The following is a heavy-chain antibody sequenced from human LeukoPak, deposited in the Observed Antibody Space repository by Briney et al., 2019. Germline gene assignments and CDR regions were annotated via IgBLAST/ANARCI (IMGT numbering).Heavy chain of an antibody. CDR2: ISSSGGNT. D-gene: IGHD4-17*01. V-gene: IGHV3-64*01. Sequence: GGSLRLCCAASGFTFSSYAMHWVRQAPGKGLECVSVISSSGGNTYYANSVKGRFTISRDNSKNTLYLQMGSLRTEDMAVYYCARGVTTIYWGQGTLVTVSS. CDR3: ARGVTTIY. J-gene: IGHJ4*02. CDR1: GFTFSSYA.